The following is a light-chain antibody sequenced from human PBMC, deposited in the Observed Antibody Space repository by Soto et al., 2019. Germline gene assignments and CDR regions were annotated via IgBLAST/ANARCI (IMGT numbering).Light chain of an antibody. Sequence: VMTESPATQSVAPWERATHSGRSSQSLRSSLAWYQQKPGQAPRLLIYGASTRATGITARFSGSGSGTEFTLTISSLQSEDFAVYFCQQYNIWPQTVGQGTQVEIK. CDR1: QSLRSS. CDR2: GAS. CDR3: QQYNIWPQT. V-gene: IGKV3-15*01. J-gene: IGKJ1*01.